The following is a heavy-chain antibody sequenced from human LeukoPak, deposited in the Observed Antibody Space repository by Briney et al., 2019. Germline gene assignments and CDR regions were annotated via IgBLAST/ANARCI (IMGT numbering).Heavy chain of an antibody. J-gene: IGHJ6*02. CDR1: GYTFTSYD. CDR2: MNPNSGNT. D-gene: IGHD6-6*01. Sequence: ASVKVSCKASGYTFTSYDINWVRQATGQGLEWMGWMNPNSGNTGYAQKFQGRVTMTRNTSISTAYMELSSLRSEDTAVYYCARTPSSIAARPGYYYGMDVWGQGTTVTVSS. V-gene: IGHV1-8*01. CDR3: ARTPSSIAARPGYYYGMDV.